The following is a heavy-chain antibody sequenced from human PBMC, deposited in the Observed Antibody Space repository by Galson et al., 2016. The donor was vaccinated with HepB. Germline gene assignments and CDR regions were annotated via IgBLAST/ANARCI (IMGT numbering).Heavy chain of an antibody. J-gene: IGHJ4*02. CDR3: AKDGRVYCSSASCHDHFHY. Sequence: SLRLSCAASGFTFRNYGMTWVRQAPGKGLEWVAFISYDGSNKKYADSVKGRFTISRGNSKKTLYLQMNSLRAEDTAVYYCAKDGRVYCSSASCHDHFHYWGQGTLVTVSS. V-gene: IGHV3-30*18. D-gene: IGHD2-2*01. CDR2: ISYDGSNK. CDR1: GFTFRNYG.